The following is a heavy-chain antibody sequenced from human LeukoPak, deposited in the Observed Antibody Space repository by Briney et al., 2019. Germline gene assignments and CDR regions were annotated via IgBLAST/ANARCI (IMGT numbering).Heavy chain of an antibody. J-gene: IGHJ1*01. CDR3: VRVFPFSGKQYSQP. CDR2: INPNSGGT. D-gene: IGHD1-26*01. CDR1: GYTFTGYY. V-gene: IGHV1-2*02. Sequence: ASVKVSCKASGYTFTGYYMHWVRQAPGQGLEWMGWINPNSGGTNYAQKFQGRVTMTRDTSISTAYMELSRLRSDDTAEYYSVRVFPFSGKQYSQPSGQGTLVTASP.